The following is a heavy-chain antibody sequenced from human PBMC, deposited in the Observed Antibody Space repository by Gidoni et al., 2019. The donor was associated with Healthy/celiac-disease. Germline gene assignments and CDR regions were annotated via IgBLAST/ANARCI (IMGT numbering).Heavy chain of an antibody. CDR1: GFTVSSNY. D-gene: IGHD3-10*01. V-gene: IGHV3-53*04. J-gene: IGHJ4*02. CDR3: ARLDFGATTGFDY. Sequence: EVQLVESGGGLVRPGGSLRLPCAASGFTVSSNYMSWVRQAPGKGLEWVSVIYSGGSTYYADSVKGRFTISRHNSKNTLYLQMNSLRAEDTAVYYCARLDFGATTGFDYWGQGTLVTVSS. CDR2: IYSGGST.